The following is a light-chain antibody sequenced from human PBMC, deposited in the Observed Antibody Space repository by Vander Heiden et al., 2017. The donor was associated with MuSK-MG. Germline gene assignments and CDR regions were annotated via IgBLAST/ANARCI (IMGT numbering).Light chain of an antibody. CDR3: QQSFSSRFT. V-gene: IGKV1-39*01. J-gene: IGKJ3*01. Sequence: DIQMTQSPSSLSASVGDRVTITCRASQTISSFLHWYQQKPGKAPKLLIYAASTLQSGVPSRFSGSGSGTDFTLTISSLQREDFATYYCQQSFSSRFTFGHGTKVNIK. CDR2: AAS. CDR1: QTISSF.